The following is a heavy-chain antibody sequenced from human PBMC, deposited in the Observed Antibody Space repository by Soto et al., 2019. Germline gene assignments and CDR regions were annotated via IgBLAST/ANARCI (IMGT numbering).Heavy chain of an antibody. CDR2: IIPLFGTL. V-gene: IGHV1-69*01. Sequence: QVQLVQSGAEVERPGSSVKVSCKVSGGTFSSYGIIWVRQARGQGLEWMGGIIPLFGTLNYAQKFQGRVTFTADASKTTVYLELSSLRYEDTAVYYCERAISRHLDWLLKNDVYDVWGQGTMVTVSS. D-gene: IGHD3-9*01. CDR1: GGTFSSYG. CDR3: ERAISRHLDWLLKNDVYDV. J-gene: IGHJ3*01.